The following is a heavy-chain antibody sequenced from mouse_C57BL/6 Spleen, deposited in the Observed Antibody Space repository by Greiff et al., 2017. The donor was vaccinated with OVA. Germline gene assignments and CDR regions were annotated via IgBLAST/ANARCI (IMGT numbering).Heavy chain of an antibody. V-gene: IGHV1-64*01. CDR3: ARDWYDYDVAY. D-gene: IGHD2-4*01. Sequence: QVQLQQSGAELVKPGASVKLSCKASGYTFTSYWMHWVKQRPGQGLEWIGMIHPNSGSTNYNEKFKSKATLTVDKSSSTAYMQLSSLTSEDSAVYYCARDWYDYDVAYWGQGTLVTVSA. J-gene: IGHJ3*01. CDR1: GYTFTSYW. CDR2: IHPNSGST.